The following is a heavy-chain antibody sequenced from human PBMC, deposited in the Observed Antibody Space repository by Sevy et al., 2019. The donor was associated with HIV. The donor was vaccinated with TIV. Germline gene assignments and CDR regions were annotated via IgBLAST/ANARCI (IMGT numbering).Heavy chain of an antibody. CDR3: VAEPPSGGHGNYHYGLDL. D-gene: IGHD3-16*01. J-gene: IGHJ6*02. CDR2: ILDRGDQT. Sequence: GGSLRLSCTVSGFIFGDYDMHWVRQAPGKGLEWVSLILDRGDQTFYGESVKGRSTISRDISKNTLYLQMSRLGHEDTAVYYCVAEPPSGGHGNYHYGLDLWGQGTTVTVSS. V-gene: IGHV3-30*03. CDR1: GFIFGDYD.